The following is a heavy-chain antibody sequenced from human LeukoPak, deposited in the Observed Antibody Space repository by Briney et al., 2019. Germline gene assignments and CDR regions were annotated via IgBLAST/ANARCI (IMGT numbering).Heavy chain of an antibody. CDR2: IIPIFGTA. V-gene: IGHV1-69*13. Sequence: ASVKVSCKASGYTFTSYGISWVRQAPGQGLEWMGGIIPIFGTANYAQKFQGRVTITADESTSTAYMELSSLRSEDTAVYYCARATTVTTGIDYWGQGTLVTVSS. D-gene: IGHD4-17*01. J-gene: IGHJ4*02. CDR1: GYTFTSYG. CDR3: ARATTVTTGIDY.